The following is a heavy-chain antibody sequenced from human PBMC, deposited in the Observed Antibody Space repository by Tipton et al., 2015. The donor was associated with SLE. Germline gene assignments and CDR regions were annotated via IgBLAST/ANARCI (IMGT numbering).Heavy chain of an antibody. CDR2: IYHSGST. D-gene: IGHD4-17*01. CDR3: ARDHYGDHGDY. Sequence: TLSLTCTVSGGSISSHYWSWIRQPPGKGLEWIGYIYHSGSTYYSPSLKSRVTISLDTSKNQFSLKLSSVTAADTAVYYCARDHYGDHGDYWGQGTLVTVSS. J-gene: IGHJ4*02. V-gene: IGHV4-59*11. CDR1: GGSISSHY.